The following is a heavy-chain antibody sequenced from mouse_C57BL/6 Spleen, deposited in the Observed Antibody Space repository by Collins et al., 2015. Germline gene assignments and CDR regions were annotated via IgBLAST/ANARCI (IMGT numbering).Heavy chain of an antibody. D-gene: IGHD1-1*01. CDR3: AREDDGSYAMDY. Sequence: QVQLQQPGAELVKPGASVKLSCKASGYTFTSYWVHWVKQRPGQGLEWIGMIHPNSGSTNYNEKFKSKATLTVDKSSSTAYMQLSSLTSEDSAVYYCAREDDGSYAMDYWGQGTSVTVSS. CDR1: GYTFTSYW. V-gene: IGHV1-64*01. CDR2: IHPNSGST. J-gene: IGHJ4*01.